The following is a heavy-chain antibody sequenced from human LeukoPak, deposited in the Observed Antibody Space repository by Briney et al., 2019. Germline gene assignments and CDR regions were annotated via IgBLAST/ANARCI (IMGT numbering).Heavy chain of an antibody. CDR1: GGTFRPYA. J-gene: IGHJ2*01. Sequence: GASVKVSCKASGGTFRPYAISWVRQAPGQGLEWMGGIIPLFSSTKYAQKFQGRLIFTADESMTTVYMELSSPTSEDTAVYYCARDEDSRSYYQGYWCSDLWGRGTLVTVSS. CDR3: ARDEDSRSYYQGYWCSDL. CDR2: IIPLFSST. V-gene: IGHV1-69*13. D-gene: IGHD1-26*01.